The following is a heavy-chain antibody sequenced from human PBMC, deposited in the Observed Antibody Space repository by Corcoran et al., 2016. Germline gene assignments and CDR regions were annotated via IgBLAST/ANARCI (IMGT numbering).Heavy chain of an antibody. Sequence: EVQLVESGGGLVQPGGSLRLSCAASGFTFSSYSMNWVRQAPGKGLAWVSYISSSSSTIYYADSVKGRFTISRDNAKNSLYLQMNSLRDEYTSVYYCARGGQCLVNYYCDYWGQGTLVTVSS. CDR3: ARGGQCLVNYYCDY. CDR2: ISSSSSTI. D-gene: IGHD6-19*01. J-gene: IGHJ4*02. V-gene: IGHV3-48*02. CDR1: GFTFSSYS.